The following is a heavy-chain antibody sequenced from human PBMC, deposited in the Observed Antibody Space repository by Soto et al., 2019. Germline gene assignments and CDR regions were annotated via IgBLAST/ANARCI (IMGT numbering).Heavy chain of an antibody. Sequence: SETLSLTCTVSGGSISSYYWSWIRQPPGKGLEWIGYIYYSGSTNYNPSLKSRVTISVDTSKNQFSLKLSSVTAADTAVYYCARGGYYDILTGTSYGMDVWGQGTTVTVSS. CDR2: IYYSGST. CDR3: ARGGYYDILTGTSYGMDV. J-gene: IGHJ6*01. CDR1: GGSISSYY. V-gene: IGHV4-59*01. D-gene: IGHD3-9*01.